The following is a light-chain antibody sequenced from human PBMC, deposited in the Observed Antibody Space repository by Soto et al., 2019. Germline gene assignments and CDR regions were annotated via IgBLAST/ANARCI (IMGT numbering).Light chain of an antibody. Sequence: DIQMTQSPSSVTASVGDRVSITCRASQGISNWLAWYQQKPGRAPKLLIYTGSSLQSGVPSRFSGTGSGTDFTLTISSLQPEDVATYYCQQANSFPLTFGGGTKVEIK. J-gene: IGKJ4*01. CDR3: QQANSFPLT. CDR2: TGS. CDR1: QGISNW. V-gene: IGKV1-12*01.